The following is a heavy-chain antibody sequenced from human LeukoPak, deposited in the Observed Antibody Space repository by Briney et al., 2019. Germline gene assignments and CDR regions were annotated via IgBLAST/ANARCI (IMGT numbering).Heavy chain of an antibody. CDR2: IYTSGST. J-gene: IGHJ4*02. CDR1: GGSISSYY. D-gene: IGHD3-22*01. Sequence: SETLSLTCTVSGGSISSYYWSWIRQPAGKGLEWIGRIYTSGSTNYNPSLKSRVTMSVDTSKNQFSLKLSSVTAADTAVYYCARELYYYDSSGYQFDYWGQGTLVTVSS. V-gene: IGHV4-4*07. CDR3: ARELYYYDSSGYQFDY.